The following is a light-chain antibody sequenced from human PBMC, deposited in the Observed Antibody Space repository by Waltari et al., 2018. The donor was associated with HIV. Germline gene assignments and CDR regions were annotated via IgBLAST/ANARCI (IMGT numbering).Light chain of an antibody. CDR3: STWDDSLNGVL. CDR1: SSTIGSNT. CDR2: INN. Sequence: QSVLTQPPSASGTPGQRVTMPCSGGSSTIGSNTVPWYQQLPGTAPKLLIYINNQRPSVVPDRFSGSKSGTSASLAISGLQSEDEADYYCSTWDDSLNGVLFGGGTKLTVL. J-gene: IGLJ2*01. V-gene: IGLV1-44*01.